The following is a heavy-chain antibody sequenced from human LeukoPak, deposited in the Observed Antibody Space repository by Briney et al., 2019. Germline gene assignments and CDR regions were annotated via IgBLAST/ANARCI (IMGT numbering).Heavy chain of an antibody. CDR1: GGSISSYY. CDR3: ARPYCTNGVCYIDAFDI. D-gene: IGHD2-8*01. Sequence: SETLSLTCTVSGGSISSYYWSWIRQPPGKGLVWMGYIYYSGSTNYNPSLKSRVTISVDTSKNQFSLKLSSVTAADTAVYYCARPYCTNGVCYIDAFDIWGQGTMVTVSS. V-gene: IGHV4-59*08. CDR2: IYYSGST. J-gene: IGHJ3*02.